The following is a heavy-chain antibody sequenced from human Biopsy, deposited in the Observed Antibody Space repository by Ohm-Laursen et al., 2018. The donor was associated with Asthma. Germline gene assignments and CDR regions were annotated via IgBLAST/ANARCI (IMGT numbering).Heavy chain of an antibody. CDR2: IYYNGRT. J-gene: IGHJ3*02. D-gene: IGHD1-1*01. CDR1: GCSISSSRYY. V-gene: IGHV4-39*02. CDR3: ARDGGLTSYPGTFQI. Sequence: SETLSLTCSVSGCSISSSRYYWRWLRQPPGKGLEWLGSIYYNGRTYYNPSLKSRVTISVDPSKKQLSLQLSSETAADTAVYYWARDGGLTSYPGTFQIWGQGTMVTVSS.